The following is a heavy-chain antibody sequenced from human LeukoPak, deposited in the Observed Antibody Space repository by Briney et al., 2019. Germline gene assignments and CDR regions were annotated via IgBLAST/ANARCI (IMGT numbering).Heavy chain of an antibody. V-gene: IGHV2-70*11. Sequence: SGPTLVNPTQTLTLTCTFFGFSLSTNGMCVSWIRQPPGKALEWLVRIDWDDDKYYNTSLKTRLTISKDTSKNQVVLTMTNMDPVDTGTYYCARTVAATGSIDYWGQGTLVTVSS. D-gene: IGHD6-13*01. CDR1: GFSLSTNGMC. CDR2: IDWDDDK. CDR3: ARTVAATGSIDY. J-gene: IGHJ4*02.